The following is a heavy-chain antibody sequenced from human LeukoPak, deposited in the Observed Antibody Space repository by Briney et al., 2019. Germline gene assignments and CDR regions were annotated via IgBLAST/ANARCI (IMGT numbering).Heavy chain of an antibody. CDR2: IYYTGST. D-gene: IGHD1-26*01. V-gene: IGHV4-59*01. J-gene: IGHJ1*01. Sequence: SETLSLTCTVSGGSISSYYWSWIRQPPGKGLEWIGYIYYTGSTNYNPSLKSRVTISVDTSKNQFSLKLSSVTAADTAVYYCARNGISGSYYAEYFQYWGQGTLVTVSS. CDR1: GGSISSYY. CDR3: ARNGISGSYYAEYFQY.